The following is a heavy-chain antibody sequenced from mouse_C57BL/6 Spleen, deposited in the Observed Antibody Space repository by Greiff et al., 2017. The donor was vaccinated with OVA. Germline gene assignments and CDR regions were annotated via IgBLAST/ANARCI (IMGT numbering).Heavy chain of an antibody. D-gene: IGHD1-1*01. CDR3: TRGPLLLDY. CDR2: IDPETGGS. CDR1: GYTFTDYE. Sequence: VQLQQSGAELVRPGASVTLSCKASGYTFTDYEMHWVKQTPVHGLEWIGAIDPETGGSAYNQKFKGKAILTADKSSSTDYMELRVLTSEDSAVYYCTRGPLLLDYWGQGTSVTVSS. V-gene: IGHV1-15*01. J-gene: IGHJ4*01.